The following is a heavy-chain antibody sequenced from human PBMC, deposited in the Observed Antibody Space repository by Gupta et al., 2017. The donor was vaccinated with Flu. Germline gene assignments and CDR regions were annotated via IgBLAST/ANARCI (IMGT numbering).Heavy chain of an antibody. CDR3: ARXNRIGGSSYFFDS. D-gene: IGHD6-6*01. V-gene: IGHV4-39*02. CDR1: GDSIVSDTYN. Sequence: QLHLRESGPGLVRPSETLSLTCSVSGDSIVSDTYNWGWVRQPPGKGLEWVGSVYSSGITFSNPSLKNRVTIVADTSKNLFSLRLTSVAAADXAXYFCARXNRIGGSSYFFDSWGPGTLVDVSS. J-gene: IGHJ4*02. CDR2: VYSSGIT.